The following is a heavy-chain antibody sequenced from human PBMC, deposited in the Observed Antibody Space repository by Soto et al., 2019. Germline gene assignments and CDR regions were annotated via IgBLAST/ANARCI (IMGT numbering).Heavy chain of an antibody. Sequence: EVQLLETGGGLVQPGGSLRLSCAASGFTFTSYAISWVRQAPGKGLVWVSAMSGSGGTTYYADSVRGRFIISKDNSKNTLSLQMNGLRADDTAVYYCAKATNYYRSLWFDSWGQGALVTVSS. CDR1: GFTFTSYA. J-gene: IGHJ5*01. D-gene: IGHD3-10*01. CDR2: MSGSGGTT. V-gene: IGHV3-23*01. CDR3: AKATNYYRSLWFDS.